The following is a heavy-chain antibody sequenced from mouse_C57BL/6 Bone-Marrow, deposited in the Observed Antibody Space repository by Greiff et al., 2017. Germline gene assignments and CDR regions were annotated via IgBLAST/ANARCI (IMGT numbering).Heavy chain of an antibody. CDR1: GYTFTNYW. D-gene: IGHD2-3*01. V-gene: IGHV1-63*01. CDR3: ARDGYYWYFDV. J-gene: IGHJ1*03. Sequence: VKLVESGAELVRPGTSVQMSCKASGYTFTNYWIGWAQQRPGHGLEWIGDIYPGGGYTNYNEKFKGKATLTADKSSSTAYMQFSSLTSEDSAIYYCARDGYYWYFDVWGTGTTVTVSS. CDR2: IYPGGGYT.